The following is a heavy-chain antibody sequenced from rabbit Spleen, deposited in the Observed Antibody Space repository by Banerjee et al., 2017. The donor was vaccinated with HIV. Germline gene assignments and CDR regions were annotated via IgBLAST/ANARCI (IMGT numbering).Heavy chain of an antibody. CDR3: AGAPFADWGGYAYGLNL. V-gene: IGHV1S40*01. Sequence: QSLEESGGDLVKPGASLTLTCTASGFSFSSSYYMCWVRQAPGKGLEWIACIYTSSSGVTYYASWAKGRFTISKTSPTTVTLQMTSLTAADTATYFCAGAPFADWGGYAYGLNLWGPGTLVTVS. D-gene: IGHD6-1*01. CDR1: GFSFSSSYY. CDR2: IYTSSSGVT. J-gene: IGHJ4*01.